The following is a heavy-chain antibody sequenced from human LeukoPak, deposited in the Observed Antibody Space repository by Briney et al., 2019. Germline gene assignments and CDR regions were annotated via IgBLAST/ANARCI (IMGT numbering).Heavy chain of an antibody. CDR1: GGSIRGYY. CDR2: INHSGST. J-gene: IGHJ6*03. Sequence: SETLSLTCNVSGGSIRGYYWSWIRQPPGKGLEWIGEINHSGSTNYNPSLKSRVTISVDTSKNQFSLKLSSVTAADTAVYYCARGLSYSSSSGYYYYYYMDVWGKGTTVTVSS. V-gene: IGHV4-34*01. CDR3: ARGLSYSSSSGYYYYYYMDV. D-gene: IGHD6-6*01.